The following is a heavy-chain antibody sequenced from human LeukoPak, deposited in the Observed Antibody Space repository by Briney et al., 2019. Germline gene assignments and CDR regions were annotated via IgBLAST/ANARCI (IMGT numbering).Heavy chain of an antibody. CDR3: ASVNYDSSGFAAYFDY. V-gene: IGHV4-59*01. CDR1: GGSIISYH. Sequence: PSETLSLTCTVSGGSIISYHWSWIRQPPGKGLEWIGYIYYSGNTNYNPSLKSRVTISVDTSKNQFSLKLSSVTAADTAVYYCASVNYDSSGFAAYFDYWGQGSLVTVSS. J-gene: IGHJ4*02. CDR2: IYYSGNT. D-gene: IGHD3-22*01.